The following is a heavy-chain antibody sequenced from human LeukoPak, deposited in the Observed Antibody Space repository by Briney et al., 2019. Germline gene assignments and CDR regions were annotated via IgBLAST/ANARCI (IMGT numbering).Heavy chain of an antibody. Sequence: SETLSLTCAVYGGSFSGYYWSWIRQPPGKGLEWIGEINHSGSTNYNPSLKSRVTISVDTSKNQFSLKLSSVTAADTAVYYCARHARHYYGSGSYWYAFDIWGQGTMVTVSS. V-gene: IGHV4-34*01. J-gene: IGHJ3*02. CDR1: GGSFSGYY. CDR2: INHSGST. D-gene: IGHD3-10*01. CDR3: ARHARHYYGSGSYWYAFDI.